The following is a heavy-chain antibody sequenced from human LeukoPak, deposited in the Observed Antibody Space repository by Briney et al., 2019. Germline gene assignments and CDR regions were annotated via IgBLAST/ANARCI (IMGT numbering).Heavy chain of an antibody. J-gene: IGHJ3*02. Sequence: GGPLRLSCAASRFTFSRYAMHWVRQAPGKGLEWVAVIYYDGSNKYYADSVKGRFTISRDNSKNTLYLQMNSLRAEDTAVYYCARDRSADDAFDIWGQGTMVTVSS. CDR1: RFTFSRYA. V-gene: IGHV3-33*01. CDR3: ARDRSADDAFDI. CDR2: IYYDGSNK.